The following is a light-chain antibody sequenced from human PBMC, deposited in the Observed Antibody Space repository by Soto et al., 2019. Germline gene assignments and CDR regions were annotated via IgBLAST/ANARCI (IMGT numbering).Light chain of an antibody. Sequence: ETVMTQFPATLSVSPGERATLSCRASQSISNFLAWYQQKPGQAPRLLMYGASTRATGISAKFSGSGSGTEFTLTISSLQSEDFAVYYCQQYNNWPRTFGQGTKVEI. CDR3: QQYNNWPRT. V-gene: IGKV3-15*01. CDR2: GAS. CDR1: QSISNF. J-gene: IGKJ1*01.